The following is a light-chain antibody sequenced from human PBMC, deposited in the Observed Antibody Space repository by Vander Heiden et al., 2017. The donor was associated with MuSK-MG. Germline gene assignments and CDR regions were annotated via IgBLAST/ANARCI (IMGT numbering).Light chain of an antibody. CDR1: QSVSSY. J-gene: IGKJ2*01. CDR2: AAS. V-gene: IGKV3-11*01. Sequence: EIVLTQSPATLSLSPGERATLSCRASQSVSSYLAWYQQKPGQAPRLLIYAASNRATGIPARFSGSGSGTDFTLTISSLEPEDFAVYYWQQRSNWYTFGQGTKLEIK. CDR3: QQRSNWYT.